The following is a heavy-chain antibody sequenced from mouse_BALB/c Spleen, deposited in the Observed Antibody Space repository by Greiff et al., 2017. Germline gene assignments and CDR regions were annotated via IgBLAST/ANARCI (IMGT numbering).Heavy chain of an antibody. V-gene: IGHV5-9-3*01. D-gene: IGHD1-1*01. J-gene: IGHJ4*01. CDR2: ISSGGSYT. CDR1: GFTFSSYA. Sequence: EVQLVESGGGLVKPGGSLKLSCAASGFTFSSYAMSWVRQTPEKRLEWVATISSGGSYTYYPDSVKGRFTISRDNAKNTLYLQMSSLRSEDTAMYYCARQGVVNAMDYWGQGTSVTVSS. CDR3: ARQGVVNAMDY.